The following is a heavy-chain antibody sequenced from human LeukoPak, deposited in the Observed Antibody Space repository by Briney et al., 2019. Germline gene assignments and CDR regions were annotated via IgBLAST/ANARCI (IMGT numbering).Heavy chain of an antibody. CDR3: AKDITDTSGYSWD. D-gene: IGHD3-22*01. V-gene: IGHV3-9*01. CDR1: GFTFSTYW. CDR2: ISWNSGSI. Sequence: PGGSLRLSCAASGFTFSTYWMTWVRQAPGKGLEWVSGISWNSGSIGYADSVKGRFTISRDNAKNSLYLQMNSLRAEDTALYHCAKDITDTSGYSWDWGQGTLVTVSS. J-gene: IGHJ4*02.